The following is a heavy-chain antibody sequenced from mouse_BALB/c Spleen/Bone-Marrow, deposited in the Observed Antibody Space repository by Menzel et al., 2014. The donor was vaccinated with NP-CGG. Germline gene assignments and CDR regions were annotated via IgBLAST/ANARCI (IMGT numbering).Heavy chain of an antibody. V-gene: IGHV3-6*02. J-gene: IGHJ4*01. CDR1: GHSITSGYY. CDR3: AREGIYDGYWDYAMDY. Sequence: EVQLQQSGPGLVKPSQSLSLTCSVTGHSITSGYYWNWIRQFPGNKLEWMGYISYDGSNNYNPSLKNRISITRDTSKNQFFLKLNSVTTEDTATYYCAREGIYDGYWDYAMDYWGQGTSVTVSS. CDR2: ISYDGSN. D-gene: IGHD2-3*01.